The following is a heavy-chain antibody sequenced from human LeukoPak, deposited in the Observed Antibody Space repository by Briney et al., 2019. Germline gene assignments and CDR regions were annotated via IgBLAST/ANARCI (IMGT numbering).Heavy chain of an antibody. Sequence: KASETLSLTCAVYGGSFGGYYWSWIRQPPGKGLEWIGEINHSGSTNYNPSLKSRVTISVDTSKNQFSLKLSSVTAADTAVYYCARSHYYDSSGSHNNWFDPWGQGTLVTVSS. D-gene: IGHD3-22*01. CDR1: GGSFGGYY. J-gene: IGHJ5*02. CDR3: ARSHYYDSSGSHNNWFDP. V-gene: IGHV4-34*01. CDR2: INHSGST.